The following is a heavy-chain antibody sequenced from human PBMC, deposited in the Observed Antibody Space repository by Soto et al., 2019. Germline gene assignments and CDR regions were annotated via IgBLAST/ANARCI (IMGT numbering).Heavy chain of an antibody. V-gene: IGHV4-59*01. CDR1: GVSISSYY. CDR2: IYYSGST. D-gene: IGHD6-19*01. J-gene: IGHJ4*02. CDR3: ARAGIEVAVPFY. Sequence: SETLSLTCTVSGVSISSYYWSWIRQPPGKGLEWIGYIYYSGSTNYNPSLKGRVTISVDTSKNQFSLKLSSVTAADTAVYYCARAGIEVAVPFYLGQGTLVTVSS.